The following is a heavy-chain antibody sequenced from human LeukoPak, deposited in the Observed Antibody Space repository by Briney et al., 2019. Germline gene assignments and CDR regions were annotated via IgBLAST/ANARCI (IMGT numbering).Heavy chain of an antibody. D-gene: IGHD5-18*01. CDR2: ISYDGTQK. J-gene: IGHJ3*02. CDR3: AKGGDPSMGHALDI. Sequence: PGRSLRLSCAASGFSLSSYAMHWVRQAPGKGLEWVAVISYDGTQKFYADSVKGRFTISRDNSKNTLYLQMNSLRAVDTAVYYCAKGGDPSMGHALDIWGQGTVVTVSS. V-gene: IGHV3-30*04. CDR1: GFSLSSYA.